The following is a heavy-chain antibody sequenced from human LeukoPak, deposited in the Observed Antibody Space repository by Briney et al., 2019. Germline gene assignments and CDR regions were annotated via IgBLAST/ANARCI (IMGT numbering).Heavy chain of an antibody. Sequence: GASVKVSCKASGGTFSSYAISWVRQAPGQGLEWMGGIIPIFGTANYAQKFQGRVTITADESTSTAYMELSSLRSEDTALYYCAKDIWTARDYYDSSGYYRADAFDIWGQGTMVTVSS. CDR2: IIPIFGTA. V-gene: IGHV1-69*13. CDR1: GGTFSSYA. D-gene: IGHD3-22*01. CDR3: AKDIWTARDYYDSSGYYRADAFDI. J-gene: IGHJ3*02.